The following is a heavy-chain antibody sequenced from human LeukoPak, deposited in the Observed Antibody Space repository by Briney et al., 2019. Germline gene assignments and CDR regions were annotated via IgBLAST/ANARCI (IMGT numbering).Heavy chain of an antibody. CDR3: ARDNDYYYGMDV. Sequence: PGGSLRLSCAASGLTFSSYSMNWVRQAPGKGLEWVSSISSSSSYIYYADSVKGRFTISRDNAKNSLYLQMNSLRAEDTAVYYCARDNDYYYGMDVWGQGTTVTVSS. CDR1: GLTFSSYS. V-gene: IGHV3-21*01. CDR2: ISSSSSYI. D-gene: IGHD2-8*01. J-gene: IGHJ6*02.